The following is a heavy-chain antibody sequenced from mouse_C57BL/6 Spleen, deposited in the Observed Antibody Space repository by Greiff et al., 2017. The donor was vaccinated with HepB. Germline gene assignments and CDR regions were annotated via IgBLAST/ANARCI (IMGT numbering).Heavy chain of an antibody. CDR2: INPSSGYT. CDR1: GYTFTSYT. CDR3: ARGVNPYYFDY. J-gene: IGHJ2*01. Sequence: VQLQQSGAELARPGASVKMSCKASGYTFTSYTMHWVKQRPGQGLEWIGYINPSSGYTKYNQKFKDKATLTADKSSSTAFMQLSSLTSEDSAVYYCARGVNPYYFDYWGQGTTLTVSS. D-gene: IGHD2-13*01. V-gene: IGHV1-4*01.